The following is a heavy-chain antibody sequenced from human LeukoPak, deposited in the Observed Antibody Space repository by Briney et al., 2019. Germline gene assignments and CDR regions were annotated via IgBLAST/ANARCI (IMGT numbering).Heavy chain of an antibody. CDR3: ARDEGDDYLDY. J-gene: IGHJ4*02. CDR1: GFSVSTNY. CDR2: IYSGGST. V-gene: IGHV3-66*01. Sequence: TGGSLRLSCAASGFSVSTNYMTWVRQAPGKGLEWVSVIYSGGSTYYAASVKGRFTISRDNSKNTVYLQMNSLSADDTAVYYCARDEGDDYLDYWGQGTLVTVSS.